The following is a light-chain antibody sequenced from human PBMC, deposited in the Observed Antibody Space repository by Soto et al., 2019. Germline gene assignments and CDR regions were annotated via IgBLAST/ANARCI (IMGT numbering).Light chain of an antibody. Sequence: QSVLTQPASVAGSPGQSITISCTGTSSDVGGYNYVSWYQHHPGKAPKLMIYEVSSRPSGVSNRFSGSKSGNTASLIISGLQAEDEADYYCSSYTSSYTSVFGTGTKVTVL. V-gene: IGLV2-14*01. CDR2: EVS. CDR3: SSYTSSYTSV. CDR1: SSDVGGYNY. J-gene: IGLJ1*01.